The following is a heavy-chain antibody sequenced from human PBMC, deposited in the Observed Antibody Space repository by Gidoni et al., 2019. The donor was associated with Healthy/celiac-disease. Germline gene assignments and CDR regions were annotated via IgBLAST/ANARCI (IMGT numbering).Heavy chain of an antibody. CDR3: AKELDFWSGPFDY. Sequence: EVQLLESGGGLVQPGGSLRLSCAAAGSTFSSYAMSWVRQAPGKGLEWVSAISGSGGSTYYADSVKGRFTISRDNSKNTLYLQMNSLRAEDTAVYYCAKELDFWSGPFDYWGQGTLVTVSS. CDR2: ISGSGGST. J-gene: IGHJ4*02. V-gene: IGHV3-23*01. CDR1: GSTFSSYA. D-gene: IGHD3-3*01.